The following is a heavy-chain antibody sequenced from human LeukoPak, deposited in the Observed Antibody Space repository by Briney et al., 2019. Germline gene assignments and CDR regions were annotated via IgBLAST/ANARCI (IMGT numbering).Heavy chain of an antibody. J-gene: IGHJ4*02. V-gene: IGHV3-66*01. CDR2: IYSGGST. CDR1: GFTVSNNY. CDR3: ESSALAVAGAFDY. Sequence: RPGGSLILSCAASGFTVSNNYMSWVRQAPGKGLEWVSVIYSGGSTYYADSVKGRFTISRDNSKNTLYLQMNSLRAEDTAVYYCESSALAVAGAFDYWGQGTLVTVSS. D-gene: IGHD6-19*01.